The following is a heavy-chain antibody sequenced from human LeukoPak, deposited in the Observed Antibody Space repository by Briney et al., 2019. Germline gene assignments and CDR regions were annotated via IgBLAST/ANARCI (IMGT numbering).Heavy chain of an antibody. Sequence: ASVKVSCKASGYTFTDYYVHWVRQAPGQGLEWMGRINPNSGGTNYAQKFQGTVTMTRDTSISTAYMELTRLRSDDTAVYYCARERGNYDILTDYYEGNGFDPWGQGTLVTVSS. CDR1: GYTFTDYY. J-gene: IGHJ5*02. D-gene: IGHD3-9*01. CDR3: ARERGNYDILTDYYEGNGFDP. CDR2: INPNSGGT. V-gene: IGHV1-2*06.